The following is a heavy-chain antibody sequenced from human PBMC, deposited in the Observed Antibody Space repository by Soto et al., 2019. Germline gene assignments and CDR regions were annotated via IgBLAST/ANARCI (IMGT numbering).Heavy chain of an antibody. D-gene: IGHD5-12*01. CDR1: GGSFSGYY. CDR3: ARSRYIVATTDY. CDR2: INHSGST. Sequence: PSETLSLTCAVYGGSFSGYYWSWIRQPPGKGLEWIGEINHSGSTNYNPSLKSRVTISVDTSKNQFSLKLSSVTAADTAVYYCARSRYIVATTDYWGQGTLVTVSS. J-gene: IGHJ4*02. V-gene: IGHV4-34*01.